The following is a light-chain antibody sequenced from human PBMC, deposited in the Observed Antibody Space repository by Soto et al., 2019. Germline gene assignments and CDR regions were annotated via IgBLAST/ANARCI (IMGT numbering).Light chain of an antibody. J-gene: IGKJ1*01. V-gene: IGKV1-5*01. CDR3: QQYNSYSPT. Sequence: DLQMTQSPSTLSASVGDRVTITCRASQSISSWLAWYQQKPGKAPKLLIYDASSLESGVPSRFSGSGSGTEFTLTISSLQPDDFATYYCQQYNSYSPTFGQGTKVAIK. CDR1: QSISSW. CDR2: DAS.